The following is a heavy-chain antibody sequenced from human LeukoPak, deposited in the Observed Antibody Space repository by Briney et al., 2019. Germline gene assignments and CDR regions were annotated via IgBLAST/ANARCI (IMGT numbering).Heavy chain of an antibody. D-gene: IGHD5-18*01. J-gene: IGHJ4*02. CDR3: ARDRGYSYGPIDY. CDR1: AGSSTSYA. Sequence: GASVKVSCKPFAGSSTSYAISWVRQPPEQGLEWMGRTIPILGITNYAQKFQGTATINADTSTSPAYMELSSLRSEDPAVNCCARDRGYSYGPIDYWGQGTLVTVSS. V-gene: IGHV1-69*04. CDR2: TIPILGIT.